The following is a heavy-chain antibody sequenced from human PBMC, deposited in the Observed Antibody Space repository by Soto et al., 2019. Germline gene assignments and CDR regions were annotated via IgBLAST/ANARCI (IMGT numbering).Heavy chain of an antibody. D-gene: IGHD2-15*01. Sequence: QVQLVESGGGVVQPGRSLRLSCGASGFTFSSYGMHWVRQAPGKGLEWVAGISYDGSDESYADSVKGRCTISRDNSKNTLYVQMNRLRAEGTDVSYCATGQYCSRGSCYFNPSDYWGQGTLVTVSS. J-gene: IGHJ4*02. CDR2: ISYDGSDE. CDR3: ATGQYCSRGSCYFNPSDY. CDR1: GFTFSSYG. V-gene: IGHV3-30*03.